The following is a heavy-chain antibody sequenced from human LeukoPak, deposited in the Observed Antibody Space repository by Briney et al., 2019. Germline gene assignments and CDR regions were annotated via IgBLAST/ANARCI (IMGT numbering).Heavy chain of an antibody. CDR2: INAYNGDT. V-gene: IGHV1-18*01. Sequence: ASMKVSCKASDYTFPTYGISWARQAPGQGLEWMGWINAYNGDTNYAQKFQGRVTMTTDTSTSTAYMELRSLRSDDTAVYYCAGGGLWFGELPFDPWGQGTLVTVSS. CDR3: AGGGLWFGELPFDP. CDR1: DYTFPTYG. D-gene: IGHD3-10*01. J-gene: IGHJ5*02.